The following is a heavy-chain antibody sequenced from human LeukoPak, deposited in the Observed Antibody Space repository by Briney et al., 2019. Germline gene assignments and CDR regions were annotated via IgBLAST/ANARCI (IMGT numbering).Heavy chain of an antibody. J-gene: IGHJ4*02. Sequence: GGSLRLSCAASGFTFSSYALHWVRHAPGKGLEWVAVISDDGSNTDYADSLKGRFTISRDNSKHTLYLQMNSLRAEDTAVYYCARDPSNSGSYYVLDYWGQGTLVTVSS. D-gene: IGHD1-26*01. CDR2: ISDDGSNT. V-gene: IGHV3-30*04. CDR1: GFTFSSYA. CDR3: ARDPSNSGSYYVLDY.